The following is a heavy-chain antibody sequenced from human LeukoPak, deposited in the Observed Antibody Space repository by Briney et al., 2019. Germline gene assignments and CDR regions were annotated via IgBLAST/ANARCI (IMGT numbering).Heavy chain of an antibody. J-gene: IGHJ4*02. CDR1: GFTFSSYG. CDR3: AKGGRWTGQDAYGY. Sequence: GGSLRLSCAASGFTFSSYGMHGVRQAPGKGLEWVAVISYDGSNKYYADSVKGRFTISRDNPKNTLYLQMNSLRAEDTAVYYCAKGGRWTGQDAYGYWGQGTLVTVSS. CDR2: ISYDGSNK. D-gene: IGHD3-10*01. V-gene: IGHV3-30*18.